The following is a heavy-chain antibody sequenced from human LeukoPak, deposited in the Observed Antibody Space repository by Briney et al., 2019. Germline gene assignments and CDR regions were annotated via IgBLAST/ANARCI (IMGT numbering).Heavy chain of an antibody. V-gene: IGHV4-59*01. D-gene: IGHD2-2*01. J-gene: IGHJ6*03. CDR3: ARAPAGQPYYYMDV. Sequence: PSVTLTFTCTVSGGSISSYYWSWIRQPPGKGLEWIGYIYYSGSTNYNPSLKSRVTMSVDTSNNQISLKMTSLTAADTAVYYCARAPAGQPYYYMDVWGKGTTVTVSS. CDR1: GGSISSYY. CDR2: IYYSGST.